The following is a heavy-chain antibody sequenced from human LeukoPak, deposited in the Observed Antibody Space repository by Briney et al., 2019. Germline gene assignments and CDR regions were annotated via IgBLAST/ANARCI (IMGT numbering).Heavy chain of an antibody. CDR3: AGGGSAATGFDY. V-gene: IGHV1-8*01. J-gene: IGHJ4*02. Sequence: APGKASCSAFGHTFSSYDTNWVRQATGQRLEWMRWMNPNSSNTGYTQKFQGRVTMTRTTSISTAYMELSSLRSEDTAVYYCAGGGSAATGFDYWGQGTLVTVSS. CDR1: GHTFSSYD. D-gene: IGHD6-25*01. CDR2: MNPNSSNT.